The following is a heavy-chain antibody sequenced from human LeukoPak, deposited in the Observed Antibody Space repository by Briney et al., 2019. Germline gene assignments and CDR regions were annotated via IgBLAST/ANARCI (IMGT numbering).Heavy chain of an antibody. CDR1: GGTFSSYA. CDR3: AGGEGYCSGGSCYPWDWFDP. J-gene: IGHJ5*02. CDR2: IIPIFGTA. D-gene: IGHD2-15*01. Sequence: SVKVSCKASGGTFSSYAISWVRQAPGQGLEWMGGIIPIFGTANYAQKFQGRVTITTDESTSTAYMELSSLRSEDTAVYYCAGGEGYCSGGSCYPWDWFDPWGQGTLVTVSS. V-gene: IGHV1-69*05.